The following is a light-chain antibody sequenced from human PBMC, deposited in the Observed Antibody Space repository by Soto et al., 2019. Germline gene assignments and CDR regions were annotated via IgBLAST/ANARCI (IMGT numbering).Light chain of an antibody. CDR2: GAS. CDR1: QSVSNTY. CDR3: QQHDSSPWM. J-gene: IGKJ1*01. V-gene: IGKV3-20*01. Sequence: DIVMTQSPGTLSLSPGERATLSCRASQSVSNTYVAWYQHIPGQTPRLLIYGASNRATGIPDRFSGSGSGTDFTLTISRLEPEDFAVYYCQQHDSSPWMFGQGTKVDIK.